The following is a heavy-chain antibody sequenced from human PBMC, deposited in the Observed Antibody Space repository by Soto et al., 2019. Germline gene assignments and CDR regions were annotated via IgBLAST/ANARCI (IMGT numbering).Heavy chain of an antibody. D-gene: IGHD6-6*01. CDR2: IYYSGST. CDR3: ARAMAKGSSSDVEHERYYYYGMDV. J-gene: IGHJ6*02. V-gene: IGHV4-39*07. Sequence: NPSETLSLTCTVSGGSISSSSYYWGWIRQPPGKGLEWIGSIYYSGSTYYNPSLKSRVTISVDTSKNQFSLKLSSVTAADTAVYYCARAMAKGSSSDVEHERYYYYGMDVWGQGTTVTVSS. CDR1: GGSISSSSYY.